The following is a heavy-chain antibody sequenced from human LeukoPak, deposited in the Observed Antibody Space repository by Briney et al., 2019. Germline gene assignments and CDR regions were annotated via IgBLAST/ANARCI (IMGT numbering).Heavy chain of an antibody. CDR2: MNPNSGNT. CDR3: AGRRPYSSSWYSLRQPLLSWFDP. Sequence: ASVKVSCKASGYTFTSYDINWVRQATGQGLEWMGWMNPNSGNTGYAQKFQGRVTLTRTTSISTAYMELSSLRSEDTAVYYCAGRRPYSSSWYSLRQPLLSWFDPWGQGTLVTVSS. J-gene: IGHJ5*02. CDR1: GYTFTSYD. V-gene: IGHV1-8*01. D-gene: IGHD6-13*01.